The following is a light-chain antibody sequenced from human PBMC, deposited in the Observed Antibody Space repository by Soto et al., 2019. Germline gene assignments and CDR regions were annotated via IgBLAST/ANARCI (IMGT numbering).Light chain of an antibody. Sequence: EVVMTQSPATLSVSPGERVTFSCRASQSVTTNLAWYQHKPGQSPRLLISDASTGASGIPPRFSGSGSGSDVTLTIDRLQSADVAVYYCQQYDSWPVTFGGGTKVEIK. CDR3: QQYDSWPVT. CDR1: QSVTTN. CDR2: DAS. V-gene: IGKV3-15*01. J-gene: IGKJ4*01.